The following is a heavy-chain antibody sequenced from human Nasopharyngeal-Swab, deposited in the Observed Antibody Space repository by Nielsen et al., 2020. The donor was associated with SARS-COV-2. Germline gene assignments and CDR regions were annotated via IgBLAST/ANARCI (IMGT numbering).Heavy chain of an antibody. D-gene: IGHD3-10*01. J-gene: IGHJ6*02. V-gene: IGHV3-9*01. CDR1: GFTFDDYA. CDR3: AKDSLWFGESMDV. Sequence: SLKISCAASGFTFDDYAMHWVRQAPGKGLEGGSGISWNSGSIGYADSVKGRFTISRDNAKNSLYLQMNSLRAEDTALYYCAKDSLWFGESMDVWGQGTTVTVSS. CDR2: ISWNSGSI.